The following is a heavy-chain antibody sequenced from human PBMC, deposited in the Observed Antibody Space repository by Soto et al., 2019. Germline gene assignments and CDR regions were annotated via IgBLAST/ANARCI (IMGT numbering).Heavy chain of an antibody. D-gene: IGHD4-4*01. Sequence: GESLKISCKGSGYSFTSYWIGWVRQMPGKGLEWMGIIYPGDSDTRYSPSFQGQVTISADKSISTAYLQWSSLKASDTAMYYCATVTTSRDYYYGTDVWGQGTTVTVSS. J-gene: IGHJ6*02. CDR2: IYPGDSDT. CDR1: GYSFTSYW. V-gene: IGHV5-51*01. CDR3: ATVTTSRDYYYGTDV.